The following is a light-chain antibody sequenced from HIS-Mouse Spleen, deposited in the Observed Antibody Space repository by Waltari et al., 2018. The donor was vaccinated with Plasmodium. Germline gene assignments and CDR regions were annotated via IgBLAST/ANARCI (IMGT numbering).Light chain of an antibody. V-gene: IGLV3-25*03. CDR2: KDS. Sequence: SYELTQPPSVSVSPRQTARITCPGDALPKQYASWYQQKPGQAPVLVIYKDSERPSGIPERFSGASSGTTVTLTISGVQAEDEADYYCQSADSSGTPNWVFGGGTKLTVL. J-gene: IGLJ3*02. CDR3: QSADSSGTPNWV. CDR1: ALPKQY.